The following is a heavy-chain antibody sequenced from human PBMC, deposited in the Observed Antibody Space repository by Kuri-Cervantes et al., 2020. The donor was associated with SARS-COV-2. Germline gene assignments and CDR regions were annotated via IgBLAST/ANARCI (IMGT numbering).Heavy chain of an antibody. CDR3: ARLYDILTGYPRVLAMDI. J-gene: IGHJ3*02. D-gene: IGHD3-9*01. CDR2: MNPNSGNT. CDR1: GYTFTGHG. V-gene: IGHV1-8*02. Sequence: ASVKVSCKASGYTFTGHGFGWVRQAPGQGLEWMGWMNPNSGNTGYAQKFQGRVTMTRNTSISAAYMELSSLRSEDTAVYYCARLYDILTGYPRVLAMDIWGQGTMVTVSS.